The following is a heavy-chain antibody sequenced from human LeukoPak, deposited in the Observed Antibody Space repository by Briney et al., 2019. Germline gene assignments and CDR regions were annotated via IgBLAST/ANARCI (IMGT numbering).Heavy chain of an antibody. V-gene: IGHV3-23*01. D-gene: IGHD4-17*01. CDR3: AKVGGDYGDYALDY. J-gene: IGHJ4*02. CDR1: GFTFSSDA. Sequence: GGSLRLSCAASGFTFSSDAMSWVRQAPGKGLEWVSAISGSGGSTYYADSVKGRFTISRDHSKNTLYLQMNSLRAEDTAVYYCAKVGGDYGDYALDYWGQGTLVTVSS. CDR2: ISGSGGST.